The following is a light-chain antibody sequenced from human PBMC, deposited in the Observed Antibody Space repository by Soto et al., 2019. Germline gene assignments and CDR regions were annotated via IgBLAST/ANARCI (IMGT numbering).Light chain of an antibody. Sequence: DIQMTQSPSSLSASIGDRVTISCRASQGISTSLAWYQQKAGEVPKLLIYAASTSHSGVPSRFRGSGSGTDFTLTISSLQPEDVATYYCQNYKSAPRTFGQGTKVEIK. V-gene: IGKV1-27*01. CDR2: AAS. CDR3: QNYKSAPRT. CDR1: QGISTS. J-gene: IGKJ1*01.